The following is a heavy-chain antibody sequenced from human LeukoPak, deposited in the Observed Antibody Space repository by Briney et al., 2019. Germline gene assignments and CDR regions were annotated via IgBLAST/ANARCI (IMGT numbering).Heavy chain of an antibody. CDR3: ARYNWNYNKGPAGYYFDY. CDR1: RGTFSSYA. J-gene: IGHJ4*02. CDR2: INPIFGTA. V-gene: IGHV1-69*01. Sequence: SVKVSCKASRGTFSSYAISWVRQAPGQGLEWMGGINPIFGTANYAQKFQGRVTITADESTSTAYMELSSLRSEDTAVYYCARYNWNYNKGPAGYYFDYWGQGTLLTVSS. D-gene: IGHD1-7*01.